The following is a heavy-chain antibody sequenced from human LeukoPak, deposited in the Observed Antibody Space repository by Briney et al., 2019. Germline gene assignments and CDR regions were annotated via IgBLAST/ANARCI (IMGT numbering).Heavy chain of an antibody. CDR1: GFAFDDYG. CDR3: AKDISGSWYTHFDY. CDR2: INWNGGST. Sequence: GGSLRLSCAASGFAFDDYGMSWVRQAPGKGLEWVSGINWNGGSTGYADSVKGRFTISRDNAKNSLYLQMNSLRAEDTALYYCAKDISGSWYTHFDYWGQGTLVTVSS. V-gene: IGHV3-20*04. D-gene: IGHD6-13*01. J-gene: IGHJ4*02.